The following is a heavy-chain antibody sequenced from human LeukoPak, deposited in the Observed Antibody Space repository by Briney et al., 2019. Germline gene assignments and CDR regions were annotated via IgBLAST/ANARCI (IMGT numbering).Heavy chain of an antibody. V-gene: IGHV3-53*05. J-gene: IGHJ2*01. CDR2: IYSGGST. CDR3: ARGRGGWPNWYFDL. CDR1: GFTFSSYG. Sequence: PGGTLRLSCAASGFTFSSYGMSWVRQAPGKGLEWVSLIYSGGSTYYADSVKGRFTISRDNAKNSLYLQLDSLSVDDTAFYYCARGRGGWPNWYFDLWGRGTLVIVSS. D-gene: IGHD6-19*01.